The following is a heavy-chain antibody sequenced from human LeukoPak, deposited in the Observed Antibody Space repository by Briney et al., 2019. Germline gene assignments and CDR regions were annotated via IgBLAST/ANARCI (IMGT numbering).Heavy chain of an antibody. CDR2: IKQDGSEK. J-gene: IGHJ4*02. CDR3: ARGYSSSWYNRFDY. V-gene: IGHV3-7*01. CDR1: GFTFSRYW. D-gene: IGHD6-13*01. Sequence: GGPLRLPCAASGFTFSRYWMSWVRQAPGKGLEWVANIKQDGSEKYYVDSVKGRFTISRDNAKNSLFLQMNSLRAEDTAVYYCARGYSSSWYNRFDYWGQGTLVTVSS.